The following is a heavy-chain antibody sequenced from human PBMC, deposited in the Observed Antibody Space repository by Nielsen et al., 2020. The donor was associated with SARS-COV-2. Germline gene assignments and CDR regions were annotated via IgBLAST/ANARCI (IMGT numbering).Heavy chain of an antibody. Sequence: GSLRLSCTVSGGSLSSRNYYWGWIRQPPGKGLEWIGTIYYRGSVSYNPSLRSRVTISVDTSKKHFSLKLTSVTASDTAVYFCARGDIAVVPAAMFRGDDAFDIWGQGTMV. V-gene: IGHV4-39*02. J-gene: IGHJ3*02. CDR3: ARGDIAVVPAAMFRGDDAFDI. CDR1: GGSLSSRNYY. D-gene: IGHD2-2*01. CDR2: IYYRGSV.